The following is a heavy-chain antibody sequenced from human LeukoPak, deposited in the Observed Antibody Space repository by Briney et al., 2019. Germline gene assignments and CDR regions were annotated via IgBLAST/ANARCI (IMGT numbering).Heavy chain of an antibody. CDR1: GGSISSGDYY. J-gene: IGHJ5*02. V-gene: IGHV4-61*08. Sequence: SETLSLTCTVSGGSISSGDYYWSWIRQPPGKGLEWIGYIYYSGSTNYNPSLKSRVTISVDTSKNQFSLKLSSVTAADTAVYYCARDIPTMLPTNWFDPWGQGTLVTVSS. CDR2: IYYSGST. CDR3: ARDIPTMLPTNWFDP. D-gene: IGHD3-10*01.